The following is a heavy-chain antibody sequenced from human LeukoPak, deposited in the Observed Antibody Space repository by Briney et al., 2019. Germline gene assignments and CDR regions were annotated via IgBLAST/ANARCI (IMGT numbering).Heavy chain of an antibody. Sequence: GGSVRLSCAASGFTFSNYEMNWVRQAPGKGLEWVSYITSSGNTIYYANSVKGRFTISRDNAKNSLYLQMNSLRAEDTAVYYCARESPGYWGQGTLVTVSS. CDR1: GFTFSNYE. CDR2: ITSSGNTI. V-gene: IGHV3-48*03. CDR3: ARESPGY. J-gene: IGHJ4*02.